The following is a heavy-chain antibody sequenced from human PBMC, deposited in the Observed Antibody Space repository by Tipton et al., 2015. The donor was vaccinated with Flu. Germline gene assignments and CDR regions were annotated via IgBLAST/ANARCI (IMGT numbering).Heavy chain of an antibody. J-gene: IGHJ4*02. Sequence: TLSLTCSVSGASISSGGYSWSWIRQPPGKGLEWVGYIYHSGTTYYNPSLKSRVIISGDRSKNQFSLKLSSVTAADTAVYYCARYNRVGGLDYWGQGTLVTVSS. CDR2: IYHSGTT. CDR1: GASISSGGYS. V-gene: IGHV4-30-2*01. D-gene: IGHD1-14*01. CDR3: ARYNRVGGLDY.